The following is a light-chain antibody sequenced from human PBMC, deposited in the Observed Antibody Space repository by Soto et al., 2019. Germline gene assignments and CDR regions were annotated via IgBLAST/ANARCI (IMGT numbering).Light chain of an antibody. V-gene: IGKV3D-7*01. Sequence: PGDRVTLSCRASQSVSSSYLTWYQPKPGQAPRLLIYGASTRATGIPARFSGSGSGTDFTLTISSLQPEDFAVYYCQQDYNLRTFGQGTKVEIK. CDR2: GAS. CDR1: QSVSSSY. J-gene: IGKJ1*01. CDR3: QQDYNLRT.